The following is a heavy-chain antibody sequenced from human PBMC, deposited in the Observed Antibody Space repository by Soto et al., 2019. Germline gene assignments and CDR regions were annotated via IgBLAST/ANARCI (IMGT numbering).Heavy chain of an antibody. CDR1: GDSITDYY. V-gene: IGHV4-59*01. CDR2: IHHPGTA. J-gene: IGHJ4*02. D-gene: IGHD5-12*01. CDR3: ARYSVATIRFFDY. Sequence: TSETLSLTCTVSGDSITDYYWSWIRESPGKGLEWIAYIHHPGTANYTPSLKSRVTISVDTSKSQFSLRLSSVTAADTAVYFCARYSVATIRFFDYWGQGTLVTVSS.